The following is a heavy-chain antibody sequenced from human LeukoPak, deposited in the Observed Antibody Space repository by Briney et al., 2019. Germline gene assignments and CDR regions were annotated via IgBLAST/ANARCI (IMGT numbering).Heavy chain of an antibody. J-gene: IGHJ4*02. V-gene: IGHV3-23*01. D-gene: IGHD5-18*01. Sequence: GGSLRLPCAASGFTFSSYAMSWVRQAPGKGLEWVSAISGSGGSTYYADSVKGRFTISRDNAKNSLYLQMNSLRAEDTAVYYCARGENNYGYYYFDYWGQGTLVTVSS. CDR2: ISGSGGST. CDR3: ARGENNYGYYYFDY. CDR1: GFTFSSYA.